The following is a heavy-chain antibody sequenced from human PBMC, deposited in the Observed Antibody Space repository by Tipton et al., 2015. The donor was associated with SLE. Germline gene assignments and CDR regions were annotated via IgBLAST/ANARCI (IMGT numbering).Heavy chain of an antibody. Sequence: TLSLTCTVSGGSISSSSYYWGWIRQPPGKGLEWIGSIYYSGSTYYNPSLKSRVTISVDTSKNQFSLKLSSVTAADTAVYYCARRLTRYSGYDYFDYWGQGTLGTVSS. CDR1: GGSISSSSYY. J-gene: IGHJ4*02. D-gene: IGHD5-12*01. CDR3: ARRLTRYSGYDYFDY. CDR2: IYYSGST. V-gene: IGHV4-39*07.